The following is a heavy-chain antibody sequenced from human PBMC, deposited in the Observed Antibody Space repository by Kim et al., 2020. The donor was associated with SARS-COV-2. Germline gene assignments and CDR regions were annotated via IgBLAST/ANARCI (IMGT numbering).Heavy chain of an antibody. D-gene: IGHD3-22*01. CDR3: ARRGLNSAFDSYYYDSSGYYHFDY. CDR2: IIPIFGTA. J-gene: IGHJ4*02. CDR1: GGTFSSYA. V-gene: IGHV1-69*13. Sequence: SVKVSCKASGGTFSSYAISWVRQATGQGLEWMGGIIPIFGTANYAQKFQGRVTITADESTSTAYMELSSLRSEDTAVYYCARRGLNSAFDSYYYDSSGYYHFDYWGQGTLVTVSS.